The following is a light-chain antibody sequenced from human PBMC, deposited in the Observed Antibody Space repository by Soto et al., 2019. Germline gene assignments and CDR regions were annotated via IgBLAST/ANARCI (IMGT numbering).Light chain of an antibody. CDR2: GAS. J-gene: IGKJ2*01. Sequence: EIVMTQSPATLSVSPGERATLSCRASQSVSRNLAWYQHKPGQAPRLLIYGASTRATGIPARFSGSGSGTEFTLTISSLQSEDFAVYYCQQYSNRPPYTFGQGTKLEIK. CDR3: QQYSNRPPYT. CDR1: QSVSRN. V-gene: IGKV3-15*01.